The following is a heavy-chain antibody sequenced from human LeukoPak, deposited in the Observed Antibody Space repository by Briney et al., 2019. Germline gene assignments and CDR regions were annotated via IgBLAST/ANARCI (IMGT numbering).Heavy chain of an antibody. CDR1: GGSTSSGAYY. CDR2: IYYSGST. Sequence: SQTLSLTCSVSGGSTSSGAYYWSWIRQHLGKGLEWIGNIYYSGSTYYSPSLKSRVTILLDTSKNHFSLKVSSVTAADTAVYYCARVMSDYYGSGSYSYFDYWGQGTLVTVSS. CDR3: ARVMSDYYGSGSYSYFDY. J-gene: IGHJ4*02. D-gene: IGHD3-10*01. V-gene: IGHV4-31*03.